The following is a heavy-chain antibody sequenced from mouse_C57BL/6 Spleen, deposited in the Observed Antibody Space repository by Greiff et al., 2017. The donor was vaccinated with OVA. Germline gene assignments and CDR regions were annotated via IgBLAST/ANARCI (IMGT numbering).Heavy chain of an antibody. CDR3: TRSAARGYAMDY. Sequence: QVHVKQSGAELVRPGASVTLSCKASGYTFTDYEMHWVKQTPVHGLEWIGAIDPETGGTAYNQKFKGKAILTADKSSSTAYMELRSLTSEDSAVYYCTRSAARGYAMDYWGQGTSVTVSS. CDR1: GYTFTDYE. CDR2: IDPETGGT. V-gene: IGHV1-15*01. D-gene: IGHD6-1*01. J-gene: IGHJ4*01.